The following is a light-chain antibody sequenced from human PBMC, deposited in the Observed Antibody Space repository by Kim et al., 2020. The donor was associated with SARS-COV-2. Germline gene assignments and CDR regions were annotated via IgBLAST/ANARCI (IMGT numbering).Light chain of an antibody. CDR1: QSVSSN. CDR3: QQYNIWAPGT. J-gene: IGKJ1*01. CDR2: GAS. Sequence: EIVMTQSPATLSVSPGERATLSCRASQSVSSNLAWYQQKPGQAPRLLISGASTRATGIPARFSGSGSGTEFTLTISSLQTEDFAVYFCQQYNIWAPGTFCQGTKVYIK. V-gene: IGKV3-15*01.